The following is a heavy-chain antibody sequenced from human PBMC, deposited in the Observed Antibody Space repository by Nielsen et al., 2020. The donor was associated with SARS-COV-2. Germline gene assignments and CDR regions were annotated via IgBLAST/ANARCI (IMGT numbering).Heavy chain of an antibody. J-gene: IGHJ5*02. V-gene: IGHV1-2*06. D-gene: IGHD2-15*01. CDR2: INPNSGGT. CDR3: ARDIDSGGSWNNWFDP. Sequence: WVRQAPGQGLEWMGRINPNSGGTNYAQKFQGRVTMTRDTSISTAYMELSRLRSDDTAVYYCARDIDSGGSWNNWFDPWGQGTLVTVSS.